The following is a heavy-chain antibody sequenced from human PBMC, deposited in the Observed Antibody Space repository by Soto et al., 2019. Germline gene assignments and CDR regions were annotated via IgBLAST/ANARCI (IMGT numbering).Heavy chain of an antibody. D-gene: IGHD3-9*01. CDR3: ARDRNDILTGPIDY. Sequence: EVQLAESGGGLVQPGGSLRLSCAASGFTVSSNYMTWVRQAPGKGLEWVSVIYSGGTTYYAESVKGRFTISRDNSKNTLYLQMNSLRAEDTAVYYCARDRNDILTGPIDYWGQGTLVTVSS. CDR1: GFTVSSNY. CDR2: IYSGGTT. V-gene: IGHV3-66*01. J-gene: IGHJ4*02.